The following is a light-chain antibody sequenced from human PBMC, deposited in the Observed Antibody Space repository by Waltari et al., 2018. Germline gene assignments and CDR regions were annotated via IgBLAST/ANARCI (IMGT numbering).Light chain of an antibody. J-gene: IGLJ3*02. CDR3: NSRDSSGNHLV. Sequence: SSELTQDPAVSVALGQTVRITCQGDSPRSYYASWYQQKPGQAPVLVIYGKNNRPSGIPDRFSGSSSGNTASSTITGAQAEDEADYYCNSRDSSGNHLVFGGGTKLTVL. V-gene: IGLV3-19*01. CDR1: SPRSYY. CDR2: GKN.